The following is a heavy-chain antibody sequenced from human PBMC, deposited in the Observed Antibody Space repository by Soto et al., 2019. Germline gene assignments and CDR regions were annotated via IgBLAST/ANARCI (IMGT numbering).Heavy chain of an antibody. V-gene: IGHV3-23*01. J-gene: IGHJ4*02. Sequence: EVQLLESGGGLAQPGGSRRLSLAASAFTFSSYAMGGVAKPPGRGRDWVSAVSVRGDSTYYADSVKGRFTISRDNSKNTLYLQMNSLRAEDTAVYYCAKGRASDCPGCTQDYWGQGTLVTVSS. CDR1: AFTFSSYA. CDR3: AKGRASDCPGCTQDY. D-gene: IGHD2-21*02. CDR2: VSVRGDST.